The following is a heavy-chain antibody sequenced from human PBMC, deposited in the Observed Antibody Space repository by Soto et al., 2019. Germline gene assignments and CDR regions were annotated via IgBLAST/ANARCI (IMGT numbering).Heavy chain of an antibody. V-gene: IGHV3-23*01. CDR2: ISGSGGST. CDR1: GFTFSSYA. J-gene: IGHJ3*02. Sequence: PGGSLRLSCAASGFTFSSYAMSWVRQAPGKGLEWVSAISGSGGSTYYADSVKGRFTISRDNSKNTLYLQMNSLRAEDTAVYYCAKNFPRVRGVIREDAFDIWGQGTMVTVSS. CDR3: AKNFPRVRGVIREDAFDI. D-gene: IGHD3-10*01.